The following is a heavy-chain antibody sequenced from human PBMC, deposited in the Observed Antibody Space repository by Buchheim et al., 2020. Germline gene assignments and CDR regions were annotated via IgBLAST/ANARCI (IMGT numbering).Heavy chain of an antibody. CDR2: MNPNSGNT. Sequence: QVQLVQSGAEVKKPGASVKVSCKASGYTFTSYDINWVRQATGQGLEWMGWMNPNSGNTGYAQKFQGRVTMTRDTSTSTVYMELSSLRSEDTAVYYCARGSYSSGWHTGEDFDYWGQGTL. CDR3: ARGSYSSGWHTGEDFDY. V-gene: IGHV1-8*01. J-gene: IGHJ4*02. CDR1: GYTFTSYD. D-gene: IGHD6-19*01.